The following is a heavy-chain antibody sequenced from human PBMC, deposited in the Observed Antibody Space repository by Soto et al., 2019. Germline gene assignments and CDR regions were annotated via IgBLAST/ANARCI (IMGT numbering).Heavy chain of an antibody. CDR2: INTDGSST. D-gene: IGHD3-10*01. V-gene: IGHV3-74*01. CDR3: AKRGVDTFGLSY. Sequence: EVQLVESGGGLVQPGGSLRLSCAVSGFTFSSFWMHWVRQAPGEGLVWVSRINTDGSSTSYADSVKGRFTTSRDNGKNTLYLQMNSLRVEDTAMYYCAKRGVDTFGLSYWGQGTLVTVSS. J-gene: IGHJ4*02. CDR1: GFTFSSFW.